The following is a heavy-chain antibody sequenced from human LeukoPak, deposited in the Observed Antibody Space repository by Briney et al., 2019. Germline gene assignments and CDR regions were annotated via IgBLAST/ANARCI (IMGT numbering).Heavy chain of an antibody. CDR3: ARGLLGRAFDI. D-gene: IGHD3-3*02. V-gene: IGHV4-34*01. CDR1: GGSFSGYY. CDR2: INHSGST. Sequence: SETLSLTCAVYGGSFSGYYWSWIRQPPGKGLEWIGEINHSGSTNYNPSLKSRATISVDTSKNQFSLKLSSVTAADTAVYYCARGLLGRAFDIWGQGTMVTVSS. J-gene: IGHJ3*02.